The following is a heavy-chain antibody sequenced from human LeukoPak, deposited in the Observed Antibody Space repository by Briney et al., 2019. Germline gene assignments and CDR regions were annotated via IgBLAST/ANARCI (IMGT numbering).Heavy chain of an antibody. Sequence: GASVKVSCKASGFTFTSSAVQWVRQARGQRLEWIGWIVVGSGNTNYAQKFQERVTITRDMSTSTAYMELSSLRSEDTAVYYCAADGSIAARSDIWGQGTMVTVSS. J-gene: IGHJ3*02. CDR3: AADGSIAARSDI. D-gene: IGHD6-6*01. CDR2: IVVGSGNT. CDR1: GFTFTSSA. V-gene: IGHV1-58*01.